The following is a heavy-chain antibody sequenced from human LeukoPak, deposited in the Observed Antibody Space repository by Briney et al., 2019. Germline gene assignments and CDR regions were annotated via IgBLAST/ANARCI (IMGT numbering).Heavy chain of an antibody. D-gene: IGHD6-13*01. V-gene: IGHV1-69*13. CDR1: GGTFSSYA. Sequence: SVKVSCKASGGTFSSYAISWVRQAPGQGLEWMGGVIPIFGTANYAQKFQGRVTITADESTSTAYMELSSLRSEDTAVYYCARDRIAAAGTSYYYYGMDVWGQGTTVTVSS. CDR3: ARDRIAAAGTSYYYYGMDV. CDR2: VIPIFGTA. J-gene: IGHJ6*02.